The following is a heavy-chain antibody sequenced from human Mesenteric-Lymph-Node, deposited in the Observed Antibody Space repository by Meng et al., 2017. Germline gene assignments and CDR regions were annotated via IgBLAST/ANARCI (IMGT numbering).Heavy chain of an antibody. CDR3: ARDAGDYYDTSGFYLLDF. J-gene: IGHJ4*02. Sequence: SETLSLTCAISGDSVSSNIAAWHWIRQSPSRGLEWLGRSLYRSKWYHNYVESVKSRITVNPDTSKNQISLQLNSVTPEDTAVYYCARDAGDYYDTSGFYLLDFWGQGTPVTVSS. CDR1: GDSVSSNIAA. CDR2: SLYRSKWYH. D-gene: IGHD3-22*01. V-gene: IGHV6-1*01.